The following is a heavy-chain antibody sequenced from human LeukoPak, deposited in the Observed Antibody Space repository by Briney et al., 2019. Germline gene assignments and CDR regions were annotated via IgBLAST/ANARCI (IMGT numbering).Heavy chain of an antibody. CDR3: AKRPGSSSWYLGYFDY. D-gene: IGHD6-13*01. CDR2: IKGDGSIV. Sequence: GGSLRLSCAASGFTFSTFWMHWVRQGPGKGLVWVSRIKGDGSIVSYADSVKGRFTISRDNAKNTLYVQMNSLTAEDTAVYYCAKRPGSSSWYLGYFDYWGQGTLVTVSS. J-gene: IGHJ4*02. V-gene: IGHV3-74*01. CDR1: GFTFSTFW.